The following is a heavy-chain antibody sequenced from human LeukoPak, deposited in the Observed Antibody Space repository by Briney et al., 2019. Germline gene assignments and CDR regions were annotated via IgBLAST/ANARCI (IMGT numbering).Heavy chain of an antibody. V-gene: IGHV1-18*01. CDR1: GHTFTSYG. J-gene: IGHJ4*02. CDR2: ISAYNGNT. D-gene: IGHD3-22*01. CDR3: ARELDYYDSSGYYREDY. Sequence: ASVKVSCKASGHTFTSYGISWVRQAPGQGLEWMGWISAYNGNTNYAQKLQGRVTMTTDTSTSTAYMELRSLRSDDTAVYYCARELDYYDSSGYYREDYWGQGTLVTVSS.